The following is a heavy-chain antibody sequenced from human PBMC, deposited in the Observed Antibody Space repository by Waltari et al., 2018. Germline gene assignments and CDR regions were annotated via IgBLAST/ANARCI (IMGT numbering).Heavy chain of an antibody. Sequence: EVQLVQSGAEVKKPGESLNISCKASGYRFTSYWLGWGRQMPGKGLEWMGIIYPRDSIARYSPSFQGQVTISVDKSVSTAYLQWSSLKASDTAIYFCARQGYDILTGYPNWFDPWGQGTLVIVSS. CDR3: ARQGYDILTGYPNWFDP. V-gene: IGHV5-51*01. D-gene: IGHD3-9*01. CDR1: GYRFTSYW. J-gene: IGHJ5*02. CDR2: IYPRDSIA.